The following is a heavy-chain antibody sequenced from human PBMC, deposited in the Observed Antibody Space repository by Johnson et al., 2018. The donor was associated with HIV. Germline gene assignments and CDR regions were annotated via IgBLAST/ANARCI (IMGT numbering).Heavy chain of an antibody. D-gene: IGHD1-14*01. CDR3: ARDRKSVKDLSGAFDI. V-gene: IGHV3-30*03. CDR2: ISYDGSNK. Sequence: QVQLVESGGGVVQPGRSLRLSCAASGFTFSSYGMHWVRQAPGKGLEWVAVISYDGSNKYYADSVKGRFTISRDNSESTLYLQMNSLRPEDTALYYCARDRKSVKDLSGAFDIWGQGTMVTVSS. J-gene: IGHJ3*02. CDR1: GFTFSSYG.